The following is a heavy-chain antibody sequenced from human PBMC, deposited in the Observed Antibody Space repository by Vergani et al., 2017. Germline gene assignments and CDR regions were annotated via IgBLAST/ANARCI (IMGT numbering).Heavy chain of an antibody. J-gene: IGHJ4*02. Sequence: QVQLQQWGAGVVKPSGTLSLTCAVFGESFSSFYWSWIRQPPGKGLEWIGGINNEGHTNYNPSLESRVTVSRDTAKNQFSLNLMSVTGADTAMYYCAVRPRVNLVGGGIVTKRTFEYWGQGSLVTVSS. CDR1: GESFSSFY. V-gene: IGHV4-34*02. CDR2: INNEGHT. CDR3: AVRPRVNLVGGGIVTKRTFEY. D-gene: IGHD3-10*01.